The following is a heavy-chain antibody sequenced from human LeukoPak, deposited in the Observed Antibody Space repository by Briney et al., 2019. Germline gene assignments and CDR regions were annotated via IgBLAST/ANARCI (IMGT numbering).Heavy chain of an antibody. CDR2: INPNSGGT. Sequence: ASVKVSCKASGYTFTGYYMHWVRQAPGQGLEWMGWINPNSGGTNYAQKFQGRVTMTRDTSISTAYMELSRLRSDDTAVYYCARDRGIDYYGSGSYYRHYYYYLDVWGKGTTVTVSS. V-gene: IGHV1-2*02. CDR3: ARDRGIDYYGSGSYYRHYYYYLDV. J-gene: IGHJ6*03. D-gene: IGHD3-10*01. CDR1: GYTFTGYY.